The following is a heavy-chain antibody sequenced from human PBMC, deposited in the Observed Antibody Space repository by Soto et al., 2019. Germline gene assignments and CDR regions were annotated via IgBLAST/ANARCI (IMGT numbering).Heavy chain of an antibody. J-gene: IGHJ6*02. Sequence: SETLSLTCTVSGGSISSSSYYWGWIRQPPGKGLEWIGSIYYSGSTYYNPSLKSRVTISVDTSKNQFSLKLSSVTAADTAVYYCAVGSSGWYRDYYYGMDVWGQGTTVTVSS. CDR1: GGSISSSSYY. CDR2: IYYSGST. CDR3: AVGSSGWYRDYYYGMDV. D-gene: IGHD6-19*01. V-gene: IGHV4-39*01.